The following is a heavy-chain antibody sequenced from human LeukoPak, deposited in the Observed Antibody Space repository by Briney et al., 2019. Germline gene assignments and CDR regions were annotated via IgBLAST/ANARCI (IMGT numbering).Heavy chain of an antibody. CDR1: GFRFSDFT. Sequence: GESLTLSCAASGFRFSDFTMTWIRQAPGKGPEWVSAIGGRGGSTYYAASLGGRFTISRDNSKDMLYLQMNSLKVEDTATYYCGKEGGAWGQGTKVTVSS. V-gene: IGHV3-23*01. D-gene: IGHD3-16*01. J-gene: IGHJ5*02. CDR2: IGGRGGST. CDR3: GKEGGA.